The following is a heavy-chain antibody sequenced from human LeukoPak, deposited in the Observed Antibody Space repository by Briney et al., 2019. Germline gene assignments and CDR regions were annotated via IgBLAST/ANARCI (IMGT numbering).Heavy chain of an antibody. V-gene: IGHV3-7*01. CDR3: ARLSRGGQQPVLVSTFDY. D-gene: IGHD6-13*01. J-gene: IGHJ4*02. CDR2: IKQDGSEK. Sequence: PGGSLRLSCAASGFTFSSYWMSWVRQAPGKGLERVANIKQDGSEKYYVDSVKGRFTISRDNAKNSLYLQMNSLRAEDTAVYYCARLSRGGQQPVLVSTFDYWGQGTLVTVSS. CDR1: GFTFSSYW.